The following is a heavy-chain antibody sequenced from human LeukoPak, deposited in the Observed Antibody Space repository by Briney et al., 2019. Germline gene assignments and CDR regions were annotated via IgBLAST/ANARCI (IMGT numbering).Heavy chain of an antibody. CDR1: GYTFTGYY. J-gene: IGHJ4*02. Sequence: ASVKVSCKASGYTFTGYYMHWVRQAPGQGLEWMGWINPNSGGTNYAQKFQGRVTMTRDTSISTAYMELSRLRSDDTAVYYRARAVDTAMAGLDTFDYWGQGTLVTVSS. CDR2: INPNSGGT. V-gene: IGHV1-2*02. D-gene: IGHD5-18*01. CDR3: ARAVDTAMAGLDTFDY.